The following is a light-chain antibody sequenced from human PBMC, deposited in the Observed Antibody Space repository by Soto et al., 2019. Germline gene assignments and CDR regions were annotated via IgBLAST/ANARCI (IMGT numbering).Light chain of an antibody. CDR1: QSILYSSNNKNY. V-gene: IGKV4-1*01. J-gene: IGKJ2*01. CDR2: WAS. Sequence: DIVMTQSPDSLTVSLGERATINCKSSQSILYSSNNKNYLTWYQQKPGQPPKLLISWASTRESGVPDRFSGSGSGTDFTLTISSLQAEDVAVYYCQQFYNIPYPFGQGTKLEIK. CDR3: QQFYNIPYP.